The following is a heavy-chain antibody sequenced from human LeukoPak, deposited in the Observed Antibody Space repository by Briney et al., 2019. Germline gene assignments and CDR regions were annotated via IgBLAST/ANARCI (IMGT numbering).Heavy chain of an antibody. CDR2: ISGGTT. CDR3: SRGSGWLSVY. V-gene: IGHV3-49*04. J-gene: IGHJ4*02. CDR1: GFTFSSYW. D-gene: IGHD6-19*01. Sequence: GGSLRLSCAASGFTFSSYWMSWVRQAPGKGLEWIGFISGGTTEYAASVKGRFTISRDDSTSIAYLQMNSLTTEDTAVYYCSRGSGWLSVYWGQGTLVTVSS.